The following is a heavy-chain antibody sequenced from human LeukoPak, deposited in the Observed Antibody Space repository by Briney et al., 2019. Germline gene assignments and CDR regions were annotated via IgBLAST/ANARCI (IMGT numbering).Heavy chain of an antibody. Sequence: GGSLRLSCAASGFTFSSYAMHWVRQAPGKGREWVAVISYDGSNKYYADSVKGRFTISRDNSKNTLYLQMNSLRAEDTAVYYCARDLPWSHYMAAWGKGTAVIVS. CDR2: ISYDGSNK. CDR1: GFTFSSYA. J-gene: IGHJ6*03. V-gene: IGHV3-30*01. CDR3: ARDLPWSHYMAA.